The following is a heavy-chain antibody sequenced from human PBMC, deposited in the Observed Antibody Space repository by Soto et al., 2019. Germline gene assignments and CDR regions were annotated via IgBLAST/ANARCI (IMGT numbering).Heavy chain of an antibody. Sequence: GGSLRLSCAASVFTVSSNDMSLVRQSPGKGLEWVSVIDSGGSTYYADSVKGRFTISRDNSKNTLYLQMNSLRAEDTAVYYCARECSSTSCPSDYWGQGTLVTVSS. V-gene: IGHV3-53*01. J-gene: IGHJ4*02. CDR2: IDSGGST. CDR3: ARECSSTSCPSDY. CDR1: VFTVSSND. D-gene: IGHD2-2*01.